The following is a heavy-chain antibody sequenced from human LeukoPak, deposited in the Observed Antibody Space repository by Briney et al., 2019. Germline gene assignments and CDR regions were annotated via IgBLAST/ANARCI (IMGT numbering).Heavy chain of an antibody. CDR2: IWYDGSNK. J-gene: IGHJ4*02. CDR3: AREDGFGYFDY. Sequence: GRSLRLSCAASGFTLSSYGMHWVRQAPGKGLEWVAVIWYDGSNKYYADSVKGRFTISRDNSKNTLYLQMNSLRAEDTAVYYCAREDGFGYFDYWGQGPLVTVSS. CDR1: GFTLSSYG. V-gene: IGHV3-33*01. D-gene: IGHD3-10*01.